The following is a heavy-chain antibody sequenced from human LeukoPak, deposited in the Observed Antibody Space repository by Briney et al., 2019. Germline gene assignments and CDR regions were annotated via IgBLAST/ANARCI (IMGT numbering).Heavy chain of an antibody. D-gene: IGHD1-26*01. CDR3: ARAYYSGSYWTSSSQQLDY. V-gene: IGHV1-8*01. J-gene: IGHJ4*02. CDR2: MNPNSGNT. Sequence: ASVKVSCKASGYTFTSYDINWVRQAPGQGLEWMGWMNPNSGNTGYAQKFQGRVTMTRNTSISTAYMELSSLRSEDTAVYYCARAYYSGSYWTSSSQQLDYWGQGTLVTVSS. CDR1: GYTFTSYD.